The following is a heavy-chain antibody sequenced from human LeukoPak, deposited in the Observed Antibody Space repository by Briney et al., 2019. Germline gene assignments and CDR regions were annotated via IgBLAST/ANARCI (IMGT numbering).Heavy chain of an antibody. Sequence: PGRSLRLSCAASQFTFGDYAMHWVRQVPGKGLEWVSGITRNSGIIAYADSVKGRFTISRDNANKSLYLHMNSLRPEDTAFYYCAKDILGTTSDAFDIWGQGAMVIVSS. CDR3: AKDILGTTSDAFDI. V-gene: IGHV3-9*01. CDR1: QFTFGDYA. CDR2: ITRNSGII. D-gene: IGHD1-7*01. J-gene: IGHJ3*02.